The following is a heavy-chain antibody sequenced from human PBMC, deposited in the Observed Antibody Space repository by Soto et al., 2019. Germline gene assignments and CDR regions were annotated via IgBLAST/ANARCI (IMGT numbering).Heavy chain of an antibody. D-gene: IGHD6-13*01. V-gene: IGHV1-18*01. CDR1: GYTFTSYG. J-gene: IGHJ6*02. CDR3: AREIAGGWSRYYGIDV. Sequence: QVQLVQSGAEVKKPGASVKVSCKASGYTFTSYGISWVRQAPGQGLEWMGWISAYNGNTNYAQKLQGRATMTTDTSTSTAYMELRSLRSDDTAVYYCAREIAGGWSRYYGIDVWGQGTTVTVSS. CDR2: ISAYNGNT.